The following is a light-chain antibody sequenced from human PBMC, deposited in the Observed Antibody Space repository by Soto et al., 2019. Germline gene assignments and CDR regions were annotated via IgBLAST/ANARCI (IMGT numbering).Light chain of an antibody. CDR3: QQYDNLPRT. V-gene: IGKV1-33*01. J-gene: IGKJ1*01. CDR2: DVS. CDR1: QDIRNH. Sequence: EIQMTQSPSSLSASLGDRVTITCQASQDIRNHLNCYQQKAGKAPKLLIYDVSNLRTGVPPRFSGGGSGKYFPLTISRLQPEDIATYYCQQYDNLPRTFGQGTKVAIK.